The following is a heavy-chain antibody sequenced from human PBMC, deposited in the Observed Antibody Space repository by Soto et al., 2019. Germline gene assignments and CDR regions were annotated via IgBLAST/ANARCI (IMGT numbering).Heavy chain of an antibody. CDR2: IVPIFRTA. J-gene: IGHJ3*02. Sequence: QVQLVQSGAEVKKPGSSVKVACKVSGDTFSNYVINWVRQAPGQGLEWMGAIVPIFRTANYAQKFQGRVTITGDEFMITAYMELSGLRSDDTATYYCARETSAPGTFREDASDIWGQGTLVTVSS. D-gene: IGHD6-13*01. CDR3: ARETSAPGTFREDASDI. CDR1: GDTFSNYV. V-gene: IGHV1-69*12.